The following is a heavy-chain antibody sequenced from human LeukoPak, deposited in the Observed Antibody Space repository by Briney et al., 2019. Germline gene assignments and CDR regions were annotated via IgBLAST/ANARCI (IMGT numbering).Heavy chain of an antibody. J-gene: IGHJ4*02. V-gene: IGHV4-39*07. D-gene: IGHD4-17*01. CDR3: ARGYGAIDY. CDR2: VYYSGST. Sequence: PSETLSLTCTVSGGSISSSNYYWGWLRQPPGMGLEWIGNVYYSGSTYYNPSLKSRVTISVDTSKNQFSLKLSSVTAADTAVYYCARGYGAIDYWGQGTLVTVSS. CDR1: GGSISSSNYY.